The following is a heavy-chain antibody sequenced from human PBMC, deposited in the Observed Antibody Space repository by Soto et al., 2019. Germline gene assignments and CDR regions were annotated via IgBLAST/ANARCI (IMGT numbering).Heavy chain of an antibody. Sequence: SVKVSCKASGGTFSSYAISWVRQAPGQGLEWMGGIIPIFGTANYAQKFQGRVTITRDTSASTAYMELSSLRSEDTAVYYCASGPTVTTLSYWGQGTLVTVSS. CDR2: IIPIFGTA. CDR1: GGTFSSYA. J-gene: IGHJ4*02. V-gene: IGHV1-69*05. D-gene: IGHD4-17*01. CDR3: ASGPTVTTLSY.